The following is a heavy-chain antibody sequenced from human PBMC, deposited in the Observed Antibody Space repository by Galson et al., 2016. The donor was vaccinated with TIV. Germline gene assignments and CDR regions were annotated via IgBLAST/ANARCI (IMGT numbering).Heavy chain of an antibody. V-gene: IGHV3-30*18. Sequence: SLRLSCAASGFTFSSSGMHWIRQTPDKGLEWVAVIAFDGSNGYYADSVKGRFTISRDNSKNTVYLQMNGLRAEDTALYCCAKDSTTTLYYMDVWGKGTTVTVSS. J-gene: IGHJ6*03. CDR2: IAFDGSNG. CDR3: AKDSTTTLYYMDV. CDR1: GFTFSSSG. D-gene: IGHD4-17*01.